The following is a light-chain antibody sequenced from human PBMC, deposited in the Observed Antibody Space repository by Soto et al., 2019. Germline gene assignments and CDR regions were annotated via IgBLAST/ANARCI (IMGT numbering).Light chain of an antibody. V-gene: IGKV1-5*03. CDR2: KAS. J-gene: IGKJ4*01. CDR1: QTISSW. Sequence: DIQMTQSPSTLSGSVGDRVTITCRASQTISSWLAWYQQKPGKAPKLLIYKASTLKSGVPSRFSGSGSGTEFTLTISSLQPEDTATYYCQQYDNLPLTFGGGTKVDIK. CDR3: QQYDNLPLT.